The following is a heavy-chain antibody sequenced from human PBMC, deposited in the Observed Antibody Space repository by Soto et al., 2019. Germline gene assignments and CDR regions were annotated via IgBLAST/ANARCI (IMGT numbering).Heavy chain of an antibody. D-gene: IGHD6-19*01. CDR1: GFTFRSYG. J-gene: IGHJ1*01. V-gene: IGHV3-23*01. CDR2: IIGSGDIT. CDR3: VKDRAFRTVAGREH. Sequence: WGSLRLSCTVSGFTFRSYGMNWVRQAPGGGLEWVSNIIGSGDITYYADSVKGRFTISRDNSQNTLFLQMDSLRVEDTATYYCVKDRAFRTVAGREHWGKGTLVSVSS.